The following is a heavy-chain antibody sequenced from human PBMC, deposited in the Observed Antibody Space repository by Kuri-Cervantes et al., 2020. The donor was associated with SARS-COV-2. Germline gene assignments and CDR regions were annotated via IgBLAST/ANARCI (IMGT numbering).Heavy chain of an antibody. Sequence: SETLSLTCIVSGGSVSSGSHYWSWIRQPPGKGLEWIGEINHSGSTNYNPSLKSRVTISVDTSKNQFSLKLSSVTAADTAVYYCARGRGEGYCSGGSCYPGGKYYYYYYGMDVWGQGPRSPSP. CDR2: INHSGST. V-gene: IGHV4-39*07. D-gene: IGHD2-15*01. J-gene: IGHJ6*02. CDR3: ARGRGEGYCSGGSCYPGGKYYYYYYGMDV. CDR1: GGSVSSGSHY.